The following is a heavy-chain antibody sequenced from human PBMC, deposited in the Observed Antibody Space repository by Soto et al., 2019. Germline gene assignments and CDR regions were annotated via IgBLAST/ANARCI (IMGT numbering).Heavy chain of an antibody. V-gene: IGHV4-39*01. CDR2: IYSSENT. D-gene: IGHD3-10*01. CDR3: ARATSHYASGRYEGGYYYFDY. CDR1: DSSFSSNIYS. J-gene: IGHJ4*02. Sequence: SETLSLSWTVADSSFSSNIYSWGWIRQSPGKGLEWIGTIYSSENTYYNPSLLSRVTISVDTSKNEFSLELSSVTAADTSVYSCARATSHYASGRYEGGYYYFDYWGQGTLVTVSS.